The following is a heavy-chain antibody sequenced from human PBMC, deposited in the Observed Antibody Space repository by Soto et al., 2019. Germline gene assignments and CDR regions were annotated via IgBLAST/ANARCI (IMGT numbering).Heavy chain of an antibody. D-gene: IGHD1-26*01. V-gene: IGHV3-30-3*01. CDR3: ARGRWEPLPDY. J-gene: IGHJ4*02. CDR2: ISYDGSNK. CDR1: GFTFSSYA. Sequence: QVQLVESGGGVVQPGTSLRLSCAASGFTFSSYALHWFRQAPGKGREWVAVISYDGSNKYNADSVKGRFTISRDNSKNTLFLQMNNLRPDATAVYYCARGRWEPLPDYWGQGTLVTVSS.